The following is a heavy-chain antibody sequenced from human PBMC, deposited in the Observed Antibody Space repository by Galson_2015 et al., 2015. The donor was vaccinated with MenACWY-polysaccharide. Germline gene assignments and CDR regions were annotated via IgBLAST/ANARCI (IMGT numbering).Heavy chain of an antibody. CDR3: ATVRGSALNYYIDA. V-gene: IGHV3-33*01. J-gene: IGHJ6*03. D-gene: IGHD5-12*01. Sequence: SLRLSCATSGFTFRNYGMHWVRQAPGKGLEWVAIIWYDGSKRYHADSVKDRFTISRDNSKNTLYLQMNSLRAEDTALYYCATVRGSALNYYIDAWGKGTTVTVAS. CDR2: IWYDGSKR. CDR1: GFTFRNYG.